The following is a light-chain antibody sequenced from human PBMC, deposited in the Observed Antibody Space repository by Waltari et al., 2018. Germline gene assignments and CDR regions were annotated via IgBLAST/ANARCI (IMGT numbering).Light chain of an antibody. V-gene: IGKV3-11*01. CDR2: DAS. CDR3: QQRSNWPPPYT. J-gene: IGKJ2*01. CDR1: QSVSSY. Sequence: EIVLTQSPATLSLSPGERATLSCRASQSVSSYLALYQQKPGQAPRLLIYDASNRATGIPARFRGSGSGTDFTLTISSLEPEDFAVYYCQQRSNWPPPYTFGQGTKLEIK.